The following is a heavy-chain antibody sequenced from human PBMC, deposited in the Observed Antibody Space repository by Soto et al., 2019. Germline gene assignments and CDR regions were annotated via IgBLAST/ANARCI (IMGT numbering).Heavy chain of an antibody. D-gene: IGHD3-10*01. CDR1: GFTFTTRA. Sequence: EVQLLESGGGLVQPGGSLRLSCAASGFTFTTRAMSWVRQAPGKGLQWVSGISGSGGTTYYADSVKGRLTISRDNSKNMLYLQMNSLRDDDTAVSYCATGTQNFDYWGRGTRVTVSS. CDR2: ISGSGGTT. CDR3: ATGTQNFDY. J-gene: IGHJ4*02. V-gene: IGHV3-23*01.